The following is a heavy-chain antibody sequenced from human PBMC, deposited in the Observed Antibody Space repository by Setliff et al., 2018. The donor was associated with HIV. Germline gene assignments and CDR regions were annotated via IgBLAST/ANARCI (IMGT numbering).Heavy chain of an antibody. CDR2: IIPIFGTA. Sequence: SVKVSCKASGGTFSSYAISWVRQAPGQGLEWMGGIIPIFGTANYAQKFQGRVTITADESTSTAYMELSSLRSEDTAVYYCAAAPSPAAPGNWGPFVVVTSGTWFDPWGQGTLVTVSS. CDR3: AAAPSPAAPGNWGPFVVVTSGTWFDP. D-gene: IGHD2-21*02. CDR1: GGTFSSYA. J-gene: IGHJ5*02. V-gene: IGHV1-69*13.